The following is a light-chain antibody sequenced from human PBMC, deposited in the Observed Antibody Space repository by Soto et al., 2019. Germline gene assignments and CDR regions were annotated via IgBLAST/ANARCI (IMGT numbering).Light chain of an antibody. J-gene: IGKJ1*01. CDR1: QGISSY. V-gene: IGKV1-9*01. CDR3: QQLNSYPHT. CDR2: AAS. Sequence: DIQLTQSLSFLSASVGDRVTITCRASQGISSYLAWYQQKPGKAPKLLIYAASTLQSGVPSRFSGSGSGTEFTLTISRLQPEDFATYYCQQLNSYPHTFGQGTKVEIK.